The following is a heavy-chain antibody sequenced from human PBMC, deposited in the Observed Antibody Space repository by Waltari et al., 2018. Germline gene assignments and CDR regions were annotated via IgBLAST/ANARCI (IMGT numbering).Heavy chain of an antibody. V-gene: IGHV5-51*03. Sequence: QLVQSGAEVIKAGVSLQLSGMCSGYNFKTYWVAWVLQRPVKGLEWMGIIYPSYSDTRYSPSVQGQVTISADKSSNTVYLQWSSLEASDTATYYCARGSRDDWFDPWGQGTLVTVSS. CDR2: IYPSYSDT. D-gene: IGHD3-10*01. CDR3: ARGSRDDWFDP. J-gene: IGHJ5*02. CDR1: GYNFKTYW.